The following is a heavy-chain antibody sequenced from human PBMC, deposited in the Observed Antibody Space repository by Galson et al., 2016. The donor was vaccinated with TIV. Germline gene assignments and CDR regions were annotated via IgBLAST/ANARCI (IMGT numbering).Heavy chain of an antibody. J-gene: IGHJ6*03. V-gene: IGHV1-18*01. CDR2: ISGYNGNK. Sequence: SVKVSCKASGYTLSSYSISWARQAPGQGLEWLGWISGYNGNKNYAQKFQGRVTMTTDTSTSTAYMELRSLRSADTAVYYCARVPTKTFDFWSGYDNSFCMDVWGKGTTVIVSS. D-gene: IGHD3-3*01. CDR3: ARVPTKTFDFWSGYDNSFCMDV. CDR1: GYTLSSYS.